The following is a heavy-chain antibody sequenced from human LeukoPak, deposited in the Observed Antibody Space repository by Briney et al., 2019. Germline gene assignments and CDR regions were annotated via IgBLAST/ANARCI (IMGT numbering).Heavy chain of an antibody. V-gene: IGHV3-53*01. D-gene: IGHD3-10*01. CDR2: IYSGGST. Sequence: GGSLRLSCAASGFTFDDYGMSWVRQAPGKGLEWVSVIYSGGSTYYADSVKGRFTISRDNSKNTLYLQMNSLRAEDTAVYYCARDNYYGSGSLDYWGQGTLVAVSS. CDR1: GFTFDDYG. J-gene: IGHJ4*02. CDR3: ARDNYYGSGSLDY.